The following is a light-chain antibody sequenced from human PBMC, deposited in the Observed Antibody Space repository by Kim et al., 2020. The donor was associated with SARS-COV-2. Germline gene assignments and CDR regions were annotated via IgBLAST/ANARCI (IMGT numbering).Light chain of an antibody. J-gene: IGLJ2*01. V-gene: IGLV3-25*03. CDR3: QSADSSGTYVV. CDR2: KDS. Sequence: SYELTQPPSVSVSPGQTARITCSGDALPKQYAYWYQQKPGQAPVLVIYKDSERPSGIPERFSGSSSGTTVTLTIGGVQAEDEDDYYCQSADSSGTYVVFGGGTQLTVL. CDR1: ALPKQY.